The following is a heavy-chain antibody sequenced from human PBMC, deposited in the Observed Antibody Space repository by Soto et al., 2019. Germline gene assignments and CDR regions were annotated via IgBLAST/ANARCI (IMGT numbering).Heavy chain of an antibody. CDR1: GFTFSSYT. J-gene: IGHJ5*02. CDR2: ISGSGGRT. D-gene: IGHD2-2*03. V-gene: IGHV3-23*01. CDR3: AKNGSP. Sequence: EVQLLESGGGLVQPGGSLRLSCAASGFTFSSYTMNWVRQAPGKGLEWVSTISGSGGRTYYADSVKGRFTISRDDSKNTLYLQMTRLRVEDTAVYYCAKNGSPWGQGTLVTVSS.